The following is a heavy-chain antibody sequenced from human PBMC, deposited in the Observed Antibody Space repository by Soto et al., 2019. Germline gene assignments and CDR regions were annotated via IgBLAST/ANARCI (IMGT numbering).Heavy chain of an antibody. V-gene: IGHV3-30*18. CDR2: ISYDGSNK. Sequence: QVQLVESGGGVVQPGRSLRLSCAASGFTFSSYGMHWVRQAPGKGLEWVAVISYDGSNKYYADSVKGRFTISRDNSKNTLYLQMNSLRAEDTAVYYCAKDPDQCELLGGFDYWGQGTLVTVSS. D-gene: IGHD1-26*01. CDR3: AKDPDQCELLGGFDY. J-gene: IGHJ4*02. CDR1: GFTFSSYG.